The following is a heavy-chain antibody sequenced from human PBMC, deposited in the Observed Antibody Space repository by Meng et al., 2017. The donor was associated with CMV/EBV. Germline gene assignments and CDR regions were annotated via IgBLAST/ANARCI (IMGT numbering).Heavy chain of an antibody. CDR2: INSDGSST. D-gene: IGHD1-26*01. Sequence: GESLKISCAASGFTFSSYWMHWVRQAPGKGLVWVSRINSDGSSTSYADSAKGRFTISRDNAKNTLYLQMNSLRAEDTAVYYCARGGWGAGSDYWGQGTLVTVSS. CDR3: ARGGWGAGSDY. J-gene: IGHJ4*02. V-gene: IGHV3-74*01. CDR1: GFTFSSYW.